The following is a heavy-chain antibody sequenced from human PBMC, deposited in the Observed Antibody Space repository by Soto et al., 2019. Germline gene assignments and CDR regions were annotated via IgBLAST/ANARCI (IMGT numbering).Heavy chain of an antibody. J-gene: IGHJ5*02. CDR1: GDSTINSY. CDR3: ARDLSKNLWFGELSPHWFDP. CDR2: LSYNGST. Sequence: PSETLSLTCTVSGDSTINSYWSWIRQAPGKGPEWLGYLSYNGSTNYNPSLKSRVTMSVDTSKNQFSLKLSSVTAADTAVYYCARDLSKNLWFGELSPHWFDPWGQGTLVTVSS. D-gene: IGHD3-10*01. V-gene: IGHV4-59*12.